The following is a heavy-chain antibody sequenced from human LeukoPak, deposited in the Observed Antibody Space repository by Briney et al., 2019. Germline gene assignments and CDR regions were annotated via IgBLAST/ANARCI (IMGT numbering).Heavy chain of an antibody. CDR2: IYYSGST. CDR1: GGSISSSSYY. V-gene: IGHV4-39*01. Sequence: PSETLSLTCTVSGGSISSSSYYWGWIRQPPGKGLEWIGSIYYSGSTYYNPSLKSRVTISVDTSKNQFSLKLSSVIAADTAVYYCARRIAAADPYYFDYWGQGTLVTVSS. CDR3: ARRIAAADPYYFDY. D-gene: IGHD6-13*01. J-gene: IGHJ4*02.